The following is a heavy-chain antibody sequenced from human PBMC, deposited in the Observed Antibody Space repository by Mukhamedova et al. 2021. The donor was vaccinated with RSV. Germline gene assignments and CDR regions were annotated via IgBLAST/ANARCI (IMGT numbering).Heavy chain of an antibody. J-gene: IGHJ6*02. CDR2: KSGSI. D-gene: IGHD6-13*01. V-gene: IGHV3-9*01. CDR3: AKAEAAAAFYYYGMDL. Sequence: KSGSIAYADSVKGRFTISRDNAKNSLYLQMNSLRVEDTALYYCAKAEAAAAFYYYGMDLWGQGTTVTGSS.